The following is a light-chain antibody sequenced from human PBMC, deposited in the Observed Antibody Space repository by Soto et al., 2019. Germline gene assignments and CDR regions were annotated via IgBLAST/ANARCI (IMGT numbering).Light chain of an antibody. V-gene: IGKV3-20*01. Sequence: EIVLTQSPGTLSLSPGERATLSCRASQSISSNYLAWYQQKPGPAPRLLIYGASSRATDIPDRFSGGGSGTDFTLTISRLEPEDFAVYYCQQYGSSAWTFGQGTKVEIK. CDR1: QSISSNY. CDR3: QQYGSSAWT. CDR2: GAS. J-gene: IGKJ1*01.